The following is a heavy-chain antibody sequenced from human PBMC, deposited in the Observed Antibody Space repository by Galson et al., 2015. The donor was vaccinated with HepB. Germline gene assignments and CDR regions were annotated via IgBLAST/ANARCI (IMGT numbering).Heavy chain of an antibody. D-gene: IGHD3-22*01. CDR2: INAGNGNT. V-gene: IGHV1-3*01. CDR1: GYTFTSYA. CDR3: AKSYYYDSSGYLDAFDI. Sequence: SVKVSCKASGYTFTSYAMHWVRQAPGQRLEWMGWINAGNGNTKYSQKFQGRVTITRDTSASTAYMELSSLRSEDTAVYYCAKSYYYDSSGYLDAFDIWGQGTMVTVSS. J-gene: IGHJ3*02.